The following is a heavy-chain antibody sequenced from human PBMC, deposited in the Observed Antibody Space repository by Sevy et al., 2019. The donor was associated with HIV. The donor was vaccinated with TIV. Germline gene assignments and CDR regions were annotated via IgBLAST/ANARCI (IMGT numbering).Heavy chain of an antibody. D-gene: IGHD2-8*01. Sequence: GGSLRLSCAASGFTFSKYSMSWVRQPPGKGLGWVSTLSFGCGEINYADSVKGRFTISRDNSKSSVYLQMNNLRPEDTAVYYCAREGCTKPHDYCGQGTLVTVSS. J-gene: IGHJ4*02. CDR3: AREGCTKPHDY. V-gene: IGHV3-23*01. CDR2: LSFGCGEI. CDR1: GFTFSKYS.